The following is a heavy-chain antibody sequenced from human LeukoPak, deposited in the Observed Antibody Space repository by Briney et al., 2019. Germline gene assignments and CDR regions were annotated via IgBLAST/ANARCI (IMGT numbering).Heavy chain of an antibody. V-gene: IGHV4-39*01. CDR2: IYYTGST. CDR1: GVSISRSFYY. Sequence: SETLSLTCSISGVSISRSFYYWGWIRQPPGKRLEWIGNIYYTGSTYYNPSLKSRVSMSVDTSKNQFSLNLISVTAADTAVYFCARRPNLPADYGDYWRFDVWGPGTTVTVSS. D-gene: IGHD4-17*01. J-gene: IGHJ3*01. CDR3: ARRPNLPADYGDYWRFDV.